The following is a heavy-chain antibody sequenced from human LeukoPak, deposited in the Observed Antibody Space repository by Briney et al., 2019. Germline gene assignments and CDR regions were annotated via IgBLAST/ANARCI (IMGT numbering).Heavy chain of an antibody. CDR3: ASSWTVGYFDY. Sequence: SETLSLTCTVSGGSISSGDYYWSWIRQPPGKGLEWIGYIYYSGSTNYNPSLKSRVTISVDTSKNQFSLKLSSVTAADTAVYYCASSWTVGYFDYWGQGTLVTVSS. D-gene: IGHD4-23*01. V-gene: IGHV4-61*08. J-gene: IGHJ4*02. CDR2: IYYSGST. CDR1: GGSISSGDYY.